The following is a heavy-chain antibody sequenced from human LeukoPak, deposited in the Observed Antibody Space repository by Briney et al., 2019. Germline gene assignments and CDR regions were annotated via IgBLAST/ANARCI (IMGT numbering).Heavy chain of an antibody. CDR3: ARVMQGATESNYYYYAMDV. Sequence: GGSLRLSCAASGFIFSSYTMHWVRQAPGKGLEYVSAIISHGGSTYYANSVQGRFTISRDNSKNTLYLQMGSLRAEDMAVYYCARVMQGATESNYYYYAMDVWGQRTTVTVSS. CDR1: GFIFSSYT. J-gene: IGHJ6*02. D-gene: IGHD1-26*01. CDR2: IISHGGST. V-gene: IGHV3-64*01.